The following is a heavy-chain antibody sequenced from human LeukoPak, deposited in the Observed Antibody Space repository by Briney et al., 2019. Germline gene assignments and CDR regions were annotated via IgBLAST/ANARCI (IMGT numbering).Heavy chain of an antibody. Sequence: GESLRLSCAASEFTFSTYGMHWVRQAPGKGLEWVAVISYDGSYKFYADSVKGRFTISRDNSKSTLYLQMNSLRAEDTAVHYCARQPDDFSGWNNGQDFFDYWGQGTLVTVSS. CDR3: ARQPDDFSGWNNGQDFFDY. CDR1: EFTFSTYG. D-gene: IGHD6-19*01. CDR2: ISYDGSYK. V-gene: IGHV3-30*03. J-gene: IGHJ4*02.